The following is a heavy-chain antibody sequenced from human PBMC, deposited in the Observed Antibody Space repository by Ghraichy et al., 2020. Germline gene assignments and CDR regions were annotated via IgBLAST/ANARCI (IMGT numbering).Heavy chain of an antibody. D-gene: IGHD6-13*01. CDR3: ARDRGSSQASYYYMDV. CDR2: ISAYSGNT. Sequence: ASVKVSCKAFGYTFLQYGFTWVRQAPGQGLEWMGWISAYSGNTNYAQKLQGRVTLTTDTSTSTAYMELRSLRSDDSAVYYCARDRGSSQASYYYMDVWDKGTTVTVSS. V-gene: IGHV1-18*04. J-gene: IGHJ6*03. CDR1: GYTFLQYG.